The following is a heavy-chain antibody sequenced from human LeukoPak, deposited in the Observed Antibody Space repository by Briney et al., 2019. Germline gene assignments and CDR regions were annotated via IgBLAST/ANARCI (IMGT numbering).Heavy chain of an antibody. D-gene: IGHD3-9*01. CDR2: IYYSGST. CDR3: ARHGGTYYEILTVGY. J-gene: IGHJ4*02. CDR1: GGSISSSSYY. V-gene: IGHV4-39*01. Sequence: PSETLSLTCTVSGGSISSSSYYWGWIRQPPGKGLEWIGSIYYSGSTYYNPSLKSRVAISVDTSKNQFSLKLSSVTAADTAVYYCARHGGTYYEILTVGYWGQGTLVTVSS.